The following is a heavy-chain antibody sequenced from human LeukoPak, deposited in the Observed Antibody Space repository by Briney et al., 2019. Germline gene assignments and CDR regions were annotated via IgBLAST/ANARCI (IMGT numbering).Heavy chain of an antibody. CDR1: GFTFSRNA. CDR2: ITSDRRTI. J-gene: IGHJ4*02. V-gene: IGHV3-48*01. CDR3: ARSTSGTFDY. Sequence: GGSLRLSRAASGFTFSRNAMNWVRQAPGKGLEWVSYITSDRRTISYADPVKGRFTISRDNDKRLLYLQMDSLRAGDTAIYYCARSTSGTFDYWGQGMLVTVSS. D-gene: IGHD6-13*01.